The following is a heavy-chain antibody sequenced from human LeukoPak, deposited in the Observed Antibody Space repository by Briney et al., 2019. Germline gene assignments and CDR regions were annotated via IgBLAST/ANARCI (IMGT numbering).Heavy chain of an antibody. D-gene: IGHD2-2*01. V-gene: IGHV3-23*01. CDR1: GFTFSSYA. CDR2: IIGGAGGT. Sequence: GGSLRLSCAASGFTFSSYAMSWVRQAPGKGLEWVSGIIGGAGGTYYADSVKGRFTISRDNAKNTLYLQMNSLRAEDTAVYYCAHGSMYQLDYWGQGTLVTVSS. J-gene: IGHJ4*02. CDR3: AHGSMYQLDY.